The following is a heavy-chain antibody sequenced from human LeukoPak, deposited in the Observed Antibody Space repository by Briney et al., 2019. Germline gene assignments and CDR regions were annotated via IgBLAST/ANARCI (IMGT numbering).Heavy chain of an antibody. J-gene: IGHJ4*02. CDR3: AKDAPYYDSSGYFDY. D-gene: IGHD3-22*01. CDR2: IRYDGSNK. Sequence: GGSLRLSCAASGFTFSSYGMHWVRQAPGKGLEWVAFIRYDGSNKYYADPVKGRFTISRDNSKNTLYLQMNSLRAEDTAVYYCAKDAPYYDSSGYFDYWGQGTLVTVSS. V-gene: IGHV3-30*02. CDR1: GFTFSSYG.